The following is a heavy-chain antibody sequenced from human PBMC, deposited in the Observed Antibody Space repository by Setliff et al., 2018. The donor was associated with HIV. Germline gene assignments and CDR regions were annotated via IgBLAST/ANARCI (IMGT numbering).Heavy chain of an antibody. J-gene: IGHJ5*02. CDR1: GYSIASGGYS. CDR3: ARENGWLFGWFDP. CDR2: IYYSGGT. V-gene: IGHV4-30-4*07. Sequence: SETLSLTCAVSGYSIASGGYSWTWIRQPPGKALEWIGYIYYSGGTSYSGTTYYNPSVASRITISGDTSKNQFSLKLTSVTAADTAIYYCARENGWLFGWFDPWGQGTPVTVSS. D-gene: IGHD3-22*01.